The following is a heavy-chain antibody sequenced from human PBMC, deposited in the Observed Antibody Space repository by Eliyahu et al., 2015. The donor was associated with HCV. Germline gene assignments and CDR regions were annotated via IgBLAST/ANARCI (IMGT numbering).Heavy chain of an antibody. V-gene: IGHV3-30*04. D-gene: IGHD3-9*01. CDR1: XFTFSXYX. Sequence: QVQLVESGGGVVQPGGSLXLSCAAFXFTFSXYXLHWVRQTPDKRLEWVAVISKDGRNKYYTDSVKGRFTVSRDNSKNTLYLQMSGLRTDDTAVYYCATLPSPFFDLLTGSEPDFWGQGTLVTVSS. CDR3: ATLPSPFFDLLTGSEPDF. CDR2: ISKDGRNK. J-gene: IGHJ4*02.